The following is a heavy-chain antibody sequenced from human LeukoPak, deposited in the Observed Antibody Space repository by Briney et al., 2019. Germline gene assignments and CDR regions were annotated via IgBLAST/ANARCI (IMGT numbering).Heavy chain of an antibody. V-gene: IGHV3-21*01. CDR2: ISSSSSYI. CDR3: ASFSGGSGR. Sequence: GGSLRLSCAASGFTFSNAWMSWVRQAPGKGLEWVLSISSSSSYIYYADSVKGRFTISRDNAKNSLYLQMNSLRAEDTAVYYCASFSGGSGRWGQGTLVTVSS. CDR1: GFTFSNAW. D-gene: IGHD1-26*01. J-gene: IGHJ4*02.